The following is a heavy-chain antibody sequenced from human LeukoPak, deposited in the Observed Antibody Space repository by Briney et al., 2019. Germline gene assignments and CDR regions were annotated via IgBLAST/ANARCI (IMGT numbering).Heavy chain of an antibody. CDR1: GFSFSNYA. CDR2: ISGSGGST. D-gene: IGHD6-13*01. V-gene: IGHV3-23*01. CDR3: AKSPTGSSWPSIDY. J-gene: IGHJ4*02. Sequence: GGSLRLSCAASGFSFSNYAMSWVRQAPGKGLECVSPISGSGGSTYYAVSVRGRFTVSRDNSKNTLFLQMDSLRAEDTAVYYCAKSPTGSSWPSIDYWGQGTLVTVSS.